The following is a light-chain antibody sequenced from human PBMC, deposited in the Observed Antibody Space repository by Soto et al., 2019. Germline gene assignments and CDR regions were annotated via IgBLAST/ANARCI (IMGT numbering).Light chain of an antibody. CDR2: KVS. J-gene: IGKJ4*01. CDR3: MQGTHWPIT. Sequence: DVVMAQSPLSLPVTLGQPASISCRSSQSLLYSDGNIYLNWFHQRPGQSPRPLIYKVSDRDSGVPDRFSGRGSGTDFTLKISRVEAEDVGIYYCMQGTHWPITLGGRTKVEIK. V-gene: IGKV2-30*01. CDR1: QSLLYSDGNIY.